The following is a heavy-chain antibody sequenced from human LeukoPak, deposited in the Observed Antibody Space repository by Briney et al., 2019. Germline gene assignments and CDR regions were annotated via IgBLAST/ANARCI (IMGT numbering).Heavy chain of an antibody. J-gene: IGHJ4*02. CDR1: GFTFDDYA. Sequence: GRSLRLSCAASGFTFDDYAMHWVRQAPGKGLEWVSGISWNSGSIGYADSVKGRFTISRDNAKNSLYLQMNSLRAEDTALYYCAKDLYSSSWYLDYWGQGTLVTVSS. CDR2: ISWNSGSI. CDR3: AKDLYSSSWYLDY. D-gene: IGHD6-13*01. V-gene: IGHV3-9*01.